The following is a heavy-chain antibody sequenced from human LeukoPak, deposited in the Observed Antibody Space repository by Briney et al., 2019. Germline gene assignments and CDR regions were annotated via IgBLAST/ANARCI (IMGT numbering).Heavy chain of an antibody. J-gene: IGHJ3*02. CDR3: ARVSRRITMIVVADAFDI. D-gene: IGHD3-22*01. CDR2: ISRSGSTK. Sequence: GGSLRLSCAASGFTFSDYNMRWIRQAPGKGLEWVSSISRSGSTKYYADSVKGRFTISRDNAKNSLFLQMNSLRAEDTAVYYCARVSRRITMIVVADAFDIWGQGTMVTVSS. CDR1: GFTFSDYN. V-gene: IGHV3-11*01.